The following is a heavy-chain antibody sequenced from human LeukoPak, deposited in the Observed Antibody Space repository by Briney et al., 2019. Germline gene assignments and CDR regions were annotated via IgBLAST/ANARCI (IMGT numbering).Heavy chain of an antibody. V-gene: IGHV1-18*01. Sequence: ASVKVSCKACGYVFTSYGISWVRQAPGQGLEWMGWISAYNGNTNYAQKLQGRITMTTDTSTSTAYMELRSLRSDDTAVYYCASSLTIFGPIGYWAQGTLVTVSS. CDR1: GYVFTSYG. D-gene: IGHD3-3*01. CDR3: ASSLTIFGPIGY. CDR2: ISAYNGNT. J-gene: IGHJ4*02.